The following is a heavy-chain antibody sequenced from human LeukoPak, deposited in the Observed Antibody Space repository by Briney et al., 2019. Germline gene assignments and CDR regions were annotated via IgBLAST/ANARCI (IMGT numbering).Heavy chain of an antibody. CDR2: INPNSGGT. V-gene: IGHV1-2*02. CDR1: GDTFTGYY. Sequence: SAKVSCKASGDTFTGYYMHWVRQAPGQGLEWMGWINPNSGGTNYAQKFQGRVTMTRDTSISTAYMELSRLRSDDTAVYYCARADSVEGYGDYVLEYSGQGTLVTVSS. D-gene: IGHD4-17*01. CDR3: ARADSVEGYGDYVLEY. J-gene: IGHJ4*02.